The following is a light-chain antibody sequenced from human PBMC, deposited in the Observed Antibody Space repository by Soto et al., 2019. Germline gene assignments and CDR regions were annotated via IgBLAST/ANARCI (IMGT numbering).Light chain of an antibody. CDR2: GAS. CDR1: QSVSSN. Sequence: EIVMTQSPATLSVSPGERATLSCRASQSVSSNLAWYQQKPGQAPRLLIYGASTRATGIPARFSGSGSGTEITLTNSRLQSEDFAVYYCQHYNNWLITFGQGTRLEIK. J-gene: IGKJ5*01. V-gene: IGKV3-15*01. CDR3: QHYNNWLIT.